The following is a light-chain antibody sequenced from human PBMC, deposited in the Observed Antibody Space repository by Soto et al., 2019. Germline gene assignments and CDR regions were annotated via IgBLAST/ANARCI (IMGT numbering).Light chain of an antibody. CDR1: SSNIGNNA. CDR2: YDD. J-gene: IGLJ2*01. V-gene: IGLV1-36*01. CDR3: AAWDDSLNGHVV. Sequence: QSVLTQPPSVSEAPRQRVTISCSGSSSNIGNNAVNWYQQLPGKAPKLLIYYDDLLPSGVSDRFSGSKSGTSASLAISGLQSEDEAEYYCAAWDDSLNGHVVFGGGTKVTVL.